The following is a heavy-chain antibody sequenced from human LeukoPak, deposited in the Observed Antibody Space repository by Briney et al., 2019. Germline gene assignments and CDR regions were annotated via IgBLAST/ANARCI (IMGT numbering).Heavy chain of an antibody. CDR3: AKDITGELRFDP. J-gene: IGHJ5*02. V-gene: IGHV3-9*01. CDR1: GFTFDDYA. Sequence: GGSLRLSCAASGFTFDDYAMPWVRQAPGKGLEWVSGLTWDSNTIGYADSVKGRFTISRDNAKNSLYPQMNSLRAEDTALYYCAKDITGELRFDPWGQGTLVTVSS. CDR2: LTWDSNTI. D-gene: IGHD1-7*01.